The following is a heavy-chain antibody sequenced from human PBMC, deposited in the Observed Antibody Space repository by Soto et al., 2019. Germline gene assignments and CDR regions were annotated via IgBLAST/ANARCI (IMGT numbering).Heavy chain of an antibody. CDR3: ARHRHPRGTVGATSPLDP. CDR1: GFSVSSNY. CDR2: HYSGGST. J-gene: IGHJ5*02. V-gene: IGHV3-53*01. Sequence: GGSLRLSCAISGFSVSSNYLSWVRQAPGKGLEWVSVHYSGGSTYYADSVQGRFTISRDKXXXXXXXXXXXXXXXXXXXYFCARHRHPRGTVGATSPLDPWGQGTQVTVSS. D-gene: IGHD1-26*01.